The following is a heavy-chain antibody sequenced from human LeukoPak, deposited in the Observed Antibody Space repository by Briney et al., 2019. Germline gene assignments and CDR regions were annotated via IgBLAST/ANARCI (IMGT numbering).Heavy chain of an antibody. CDR3: AREKVAYGSGSYYNRYFDY. CDR1: GFTFSSYS. J-gene: IGHJ4*02. D-gene: IGHD3-10*01. Sequence: PGGSLRLSCAASGFTFSSYSMNWVRQAPGKGLEWVSYISSSSSTIYYADSVKGRFTISRDNAKNSLYLQMNSLRAEDTAVYYCAREKVAYGSGSYYNRYFDYWGQGTLVTVSS. CDR2: ISSSSSTI. V-gene: IGHV3-48*04.